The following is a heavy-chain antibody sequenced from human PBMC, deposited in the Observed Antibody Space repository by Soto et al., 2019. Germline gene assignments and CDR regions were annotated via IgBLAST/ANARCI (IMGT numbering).Heavy chain of an antibody. V-gene: IGHV4-31*03. D-gene: IGHD2-2*01. CDR3: ARYCSSTSGYSTYAFDI. Sequence: QVQLQESGPGLVKPSQTLSLTCTVSGGSISSGGYYWSWIRQHPGKGLEWIGYIYYSGSTYYNPSLKHRVTLSVETSKIQFCQQLSAFTASDTAVYYCARYCSSTSGYSTYAFDIWGQGTMVTVSS. CDR2: IYYSGST. J-gene: IGHJ3*02. CDR1: GGSISSGGYY.